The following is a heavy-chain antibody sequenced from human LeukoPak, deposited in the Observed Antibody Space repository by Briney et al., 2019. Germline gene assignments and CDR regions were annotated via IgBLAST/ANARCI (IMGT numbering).Heavy chain of an antibody. CDR2: ISAYNGNT. J-gene: IGHJ2*01. CDR1: GYTFTSYG. V-gene: IGHV1-18*01. D-gene: IGHD3-22*01. Sequence: ASVKVSCKASGYTFTSYGISWVRQAPGQGLEWMGWISAYNGNTNYAQKLQGRVTMTTDTSTSTAYMELRSLRSDDTAVYYCARASITMIVVDHWYFDLWGRGTLVTVSS. CDR3: ARASITMIVVDHWYFDL.